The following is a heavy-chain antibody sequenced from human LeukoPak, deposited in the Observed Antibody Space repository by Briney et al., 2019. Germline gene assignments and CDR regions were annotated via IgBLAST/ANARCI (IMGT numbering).Heavy chain of an antibody. CDR1: GYTFTSYY. D-gene: IGHD2-2*01. V-gene: IGHV1-46*01. J-gene: IGHJ5*02. CDR2: INPSGGST. CDR3: ARDVPAAIRALDP. Sequence: ASVKVSCKASGYTFTSYYMHWVRQAPGQGLEWMGIINPSGGSTSYAQKFQGRVTMTRDTSTSTVYMELSSLRSEDTAVYYSARDVPAAIRALDPWGQGTLVTVSS.